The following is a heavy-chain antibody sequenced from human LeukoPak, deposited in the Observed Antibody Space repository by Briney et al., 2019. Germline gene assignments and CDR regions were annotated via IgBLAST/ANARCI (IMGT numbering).Heavy chain of an antibody. CDR3: ARDLYCSSTSCPGT. J-gene: IGHJ5*02. CDR2: IYTSGST. CDR1: GGSISSGSYY. V-gene: IGHV4-61*02. Sequence: SETLSLTCTVSGGSISSGSYYWSWIRQPAGKGLEWIGRIYTSGSTNYNPSLKSRVTTSVDTSKNQFSLKLSSVTAADTAVYYCARDLYCSSTSCPGTWGQGTLVTVSS. D-gene: IGHD2-2*01.